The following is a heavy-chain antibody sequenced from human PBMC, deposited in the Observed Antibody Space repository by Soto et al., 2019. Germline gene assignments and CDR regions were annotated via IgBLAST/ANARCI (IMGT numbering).Heavy chain of an antibody. Sequence: PGESLKISCKGSGYSFTSYWISWVRQMPGKGLEWMGRIDPSDSYTNYSPSFQGHVTISADKSLSTAYLQWSSLKASDTAMYYCASPFCSYSSGCEGNTYYYGMDVWGQGTTVTVSS. CDR2: IDPSDSYT. D-gene: IGHD6-19*01. CDR3: ASPFCSYSSGCEGNTYYYGMDV. CDR1: GYSFTSYW. J-gene: IGHJ6*02. V-gene: IGHV5-10-1*01.